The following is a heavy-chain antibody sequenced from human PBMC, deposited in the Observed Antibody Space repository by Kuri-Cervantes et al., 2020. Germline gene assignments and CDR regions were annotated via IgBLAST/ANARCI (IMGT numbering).Heavy chain of an antibody. J-gene: IGHJ6*02. V-gene: IGHV1-69*04. Sequence: SVKVSCKASGYTFTSYYMHWVRQAPGQGLEWMGRIIPILGIANYAQKFQGRVTITADKSTSTAYMELSSLRSEDTAVYYCVRVDSIYTGPYGTDVWGQGTTVTVSS. CDR2: IIPILGIA. CDR1: GYTFTSYY. CDR3: VRVDSIYTGPYGTDV. D-gene: IGHD3-16*01.